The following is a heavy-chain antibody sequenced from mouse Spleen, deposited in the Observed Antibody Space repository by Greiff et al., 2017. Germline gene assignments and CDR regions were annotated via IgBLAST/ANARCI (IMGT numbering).Heavy chain of an antibody. Sequence: EVNVVESGGGLVKLGGSLKLSCAASGFTFSSYAMSWVRQTPEKRLEWVATISSGGGNTYYPDSVKGRFTISRDNAKNTLYLQMSSLKSEDTAMYYCARQDYFDYWGQGTTLTVSS. CDR1: GFTFSSYA. CDR3: ARQDYFDY. CDR2: ISSGGGNT. J-gene: IGHJ2*01. V-gene: IGHV5-9*04.